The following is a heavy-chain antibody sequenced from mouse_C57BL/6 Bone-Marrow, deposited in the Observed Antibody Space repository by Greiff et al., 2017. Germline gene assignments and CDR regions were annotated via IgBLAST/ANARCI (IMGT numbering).Heavy chain of an antibody. Sequence: VQLQESGPELVKPGASVKISCKASGYAFSSSWMNWVKQRPGKGLEWIGRIYPGDGDTNYNGKFKGKATLTADKSSSTAYMQLSSLTSEDSAVYFCASEELVFDYWGQGTTLTVSS. CDR1: GYAFSSSW. J-gene: IGHJ2*01. V-gene: IGHV1-82*01. CDR3: ASEELVFDY. CDR2: IYPGDGDT. D-gene: IGHD4-1*01.